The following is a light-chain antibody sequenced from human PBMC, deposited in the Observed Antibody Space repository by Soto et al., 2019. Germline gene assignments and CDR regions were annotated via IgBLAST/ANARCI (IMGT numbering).Light chain of an antibody. CDR1: QSIGSS. CDR3: QQYNSYGT. CDR2: DAS. Sequence: DIQMTQSPSTLSASVGDRVTITCRASQSIGSSLAWYQQKPGKGPKLLIYDASTLESGVPSRFSGSGFGTESAITISSLQPDDFATFYCQQYNSYGTFGQGTKLEIK. V-gene: IGKV1-5*01. J-gene: IGKJ2*01.